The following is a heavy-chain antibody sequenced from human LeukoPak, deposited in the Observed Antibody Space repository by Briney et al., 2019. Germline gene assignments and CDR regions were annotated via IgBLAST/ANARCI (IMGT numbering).Heavy chain of an antibody. CDR2: INHSGST. Sequence: SETLSLTCAVYGGSFSGYYWSWIRQPPGKGLEWIGEINHSGSTNYNPSLKSRVTISVDTSKNQFSLKLSSVTAADTAVYYCARGATSGSTAQRRYYFDYWGQGTLVTVSS. D-gene: IGHD1-26*01. V-gene: IGHV4-34*01. J-gene: IGHJ4*02. CDR1: GGSFSGYY. CDR3: ARGATSGSTAQRRYYFDY.